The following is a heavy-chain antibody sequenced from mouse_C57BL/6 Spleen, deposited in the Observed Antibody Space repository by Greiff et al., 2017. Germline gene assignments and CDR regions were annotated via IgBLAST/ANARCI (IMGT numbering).Heavy chain of an antibody. V-gene: IGHV1-18*01. D-gene: IGHD1-1*01. Sequence: VQLQQSGPELVKPGASVKIPCKASGYTFTDYNMDWVKQSHGKSLECIGDINPNNGGTIYNQKFKGKATLTVDKSSSTAYMELRSLTSEDTAVYYCARGGYYGSSNYFDYWGQGTTLTVSS. CDR3: ARGGYYGSSNYFDY. J-gene: IGHJ2*01. CDR1: GYTFTDYN. CDR2: INPNNGGT.